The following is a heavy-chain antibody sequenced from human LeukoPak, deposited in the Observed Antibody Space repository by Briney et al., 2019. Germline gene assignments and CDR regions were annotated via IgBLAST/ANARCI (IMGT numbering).Heavy chain of an antibody. J-gene: IGHJ4*02. CDR3: ARDHLTFGDDY. CDR2: IYTSGRT. Sequence: SETLSLTCTVSGGSISGYYWSWIRRPAGKGLEWIGRIYTSGRTNYNPSLKSRVTVSLDTSKNQFSLKLRSVTAADTAVYYCARDHLTFGDDYWGQGTLVTVSS. V-gene: IGHV4-4*07. CDR1: GGSISGYY. D-gene: IGHD3-10*01.